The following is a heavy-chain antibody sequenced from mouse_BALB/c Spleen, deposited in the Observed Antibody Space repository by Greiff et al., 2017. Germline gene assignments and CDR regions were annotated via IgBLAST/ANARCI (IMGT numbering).Heavy chain of an antibody. CDR3: ARGGTTKPYYAMDY. CDR1: GFTFRSFG. CDR2: ISSGSSTI. D-gene: IGHD1-1*01. Sequence: EVQVVEPGGGLVQPGGSRTLSCAASGFTFRSFGMHWVRQAPEKGLEWVAYISSGSSTIYYAVTVKGRFTISRDNPTNILFLQMTSLRFEDTAMYYCARGGTTKPYYAMDYWGEGTSVTVSS. J-gene: IGHJ4*01. V-gene: IGHV5-17*02.